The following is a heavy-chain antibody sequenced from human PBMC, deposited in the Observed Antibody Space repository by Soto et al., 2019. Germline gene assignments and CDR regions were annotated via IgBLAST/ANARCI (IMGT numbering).Heavy chain of an antibody. J-gene: IGHJ6*02. CDR2: TYPGDSDT. D-gene: IGHD3-22*01. CDR1: GYSFTSYW. V-gene: IGHV5-51*01. CDR3: ARRTYYYDSSGYQHYYGMDV. Sequence: GESLKISCKGSGYSFTSYWIGWVRQMPGKGLEWMGITYPGDSDTRYSPSFQGQVTISADKSISTAYLQWSSLKASDTAMYYCARRTYYYDSSGYQHYYGMDVWGQGTTVTVS.